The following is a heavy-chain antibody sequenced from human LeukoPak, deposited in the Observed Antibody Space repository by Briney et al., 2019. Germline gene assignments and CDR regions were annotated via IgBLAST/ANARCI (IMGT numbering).Heavy chain of an antibody. CDR1: GGSISSSSYY. Sequence: SETLSLTCTVSGGSISSSSYYWGWIRQPPGKGLEWIGYIYYSGSTNYNPSLKSRVTISVDTSKNQFSLKLSSVTAADTAVYYCASRPRKDAFDIWGQGTMVTVSS. CDR3: ASRPRKDAFDI. CDR2: IYYSGST. V-gene: IGHV4-61*05. J-gene: IGHJ3*02.